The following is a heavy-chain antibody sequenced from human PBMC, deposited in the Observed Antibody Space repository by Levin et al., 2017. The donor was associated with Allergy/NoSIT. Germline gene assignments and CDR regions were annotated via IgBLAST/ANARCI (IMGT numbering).Heavy chain of an antibody. CDR3: AKVYDILTGSYYYGMDV. Sequence: SLKISCAASGFTFDDYAMHWVRQAPGKGLEWVSGISWNSGSIGYADSVKGRFTISRDNAKNSLYLQMNSLRAEDTALYYCAKVYDILTGSYYYGMDVWGQGTTVTVSS. D-gene: IGHD3-9*01. V-gene: IGHV3-9*01. CDR1: GFTFDDYA. J-gene: IGHJ6*02. CDR2: ISWNSGSI.